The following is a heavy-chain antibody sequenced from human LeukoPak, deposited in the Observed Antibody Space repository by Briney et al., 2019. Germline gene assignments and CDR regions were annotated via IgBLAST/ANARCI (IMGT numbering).Heavy chain of an antibody. J-gene: IGHJ4*02. CDR3: ARDSSDSSGWYYFDS. CDR1: SGSISSYY. CDR2: VYYRGST. D-gene: IGHD6-19*01. Sequence: PSETLSLTCTVSSGSISSYYWSWIRQPPGKGLEWFGYVYYRGSTNYNPSLKSRVTISVDPSKNQFSLKLSSVTAADTAMYYCARDSSDSSGWYYFDSWGQGTLVTVSS. V-gene: IGHV4-59*01.